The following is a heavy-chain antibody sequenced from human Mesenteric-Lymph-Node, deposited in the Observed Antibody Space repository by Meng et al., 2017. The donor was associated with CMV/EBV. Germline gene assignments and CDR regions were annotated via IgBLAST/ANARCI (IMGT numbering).Heavy chain of an antibody. CDR3: ARVQWGAFDS. D-gene: IGHD1-26*01. J-gene: IGHJ4*02. V-gene: IGHV4-61*01. CDR2: MYYSGNT. Sequence: CTVSGGTVTSGSDYWGWIRQPPGKGLELIGYMYYSGNTRYNPSLKSRVTISADTSKNQFSLKLESVTAADTAVYYCARVQWGAFDSWGLGILVTVSS. CDR1: GGTVTSGSDY.